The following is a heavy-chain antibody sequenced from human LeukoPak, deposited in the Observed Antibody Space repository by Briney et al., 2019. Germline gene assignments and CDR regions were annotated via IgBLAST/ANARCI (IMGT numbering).Heavy chain of an antibody. Sequence: SQTLSLTCTVSGGSISSGDYYWSWIRQPPGKGLEWIGYIYHSGSTYYNPSLKSRVTISVDTSKNQFSLKLSSVTAADTAVYYCARVGYSGYETDYYYGMDVWGQGTTVTVSS. CDR3: ARVGYSGYETDYYYGMDV. D-gene: IGHD5-12*01. CDR1: GGSISSGDYY. V-gene: IGHV4-30-2*01. J-gene: IGHJ6*02. CDR2: IYHSGST.